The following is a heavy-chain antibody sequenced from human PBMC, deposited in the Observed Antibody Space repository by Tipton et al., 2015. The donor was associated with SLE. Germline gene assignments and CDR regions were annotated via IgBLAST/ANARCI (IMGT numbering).Heavy chain of an antibody. D-gene: IGHD6-19*01. CDR2: IFYAGST. V-gene: IGHV4-61*01. J-gene: IGHJ4*02. CDR3: TRDRGGTGWPEYYFDY. Sequence: TLSLTCFVSGGSIGSRPYYWNWIRLPPGKGLEWIGYIFYAGSTNYNPSLRSRVTISVDTSKNQFSLKLSSVTAADTAVYYCTRDRGGTGWPEYYFDYWGQGALVTVSS. CDR1: GGSIGSRPYY.